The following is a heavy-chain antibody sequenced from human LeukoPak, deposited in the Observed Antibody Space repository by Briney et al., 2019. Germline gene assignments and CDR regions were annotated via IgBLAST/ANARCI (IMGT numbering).Heavy chain of an antibody. Sequence: SETLSLTCSVSDDSITMYYWTWIRQPPGKGLEWIGYVDHTGSTNFNPSLNGRVSISRDTTNNLFSLRLRSVTAADTAVYFCARGRVSSSTWYSTYYYFFYMDVWGKGTTVTVSS. CDR1: DDSITMYY. CDR3: ARGRVSSSTWYSTYYYFFYMDV. V-gene: IGHV4-59*01. CDR2: VDHTGST. J-gene: IGHJ6*03. D-gene: IGHD1-1*01.